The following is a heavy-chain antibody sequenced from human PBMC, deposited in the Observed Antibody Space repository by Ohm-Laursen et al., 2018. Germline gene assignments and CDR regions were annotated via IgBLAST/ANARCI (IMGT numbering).Heavy chain of an antibody. J-gene: IGHJ4*02. CDR3: AKRAQVRYFDY. CDR2: ISDDGKAT. Sequence: SLRLSCAASGFTFSNYAMSWVRQAPGKGLEWVSAISDDGKATFDADSLKGRFTISRDNTKNTLYLQMNSLRADDTAVYYCAKRAQVRYFDYWGQGTLVTVSS. V-gene: IGHV3-23*01. CDR1: GFTFSNYA. D-gene: IGHD3-9*01.